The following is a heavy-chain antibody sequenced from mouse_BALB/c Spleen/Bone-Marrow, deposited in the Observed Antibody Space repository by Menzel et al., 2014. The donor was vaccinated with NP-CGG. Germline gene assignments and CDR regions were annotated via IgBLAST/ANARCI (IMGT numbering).Heavy chain of an antibody. CDR2: IYPGDGDT. V-gene: IGHV1-82*01. J-gene: IGHJ3*01. CDR3: ARNDGYS. CDR1: GYAFSSSW. Sequence: QVQLQQSGPELVKPGASVKISCKTSGYAFSSSWMNWVKQRPGQGLEWIGRIYPGDGDTNYNGKFKGKATLTADKSSSTAYMQLSSLTSVNSAVYFCARNDGYSWGQGTQVTVSA. D-gene: IGHD2-3*01.